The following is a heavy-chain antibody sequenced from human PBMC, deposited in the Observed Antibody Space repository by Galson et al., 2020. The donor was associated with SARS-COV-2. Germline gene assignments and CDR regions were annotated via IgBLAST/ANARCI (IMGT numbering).Heavy chain of an antibody. V-gene: IGHV3-30*18. J-gene: IGHJ6*02. CDR3: AKEGTFCNGGSCFNSDFFYGPDV. CDR2: IPYDGSHK. Sequence: GGSLRLSCAASGFAFSSYSMHWVRQAPGKGLEWVALIPYDGSHKHYPDFLKGRFTISREKSKNTLYLEMNSLTADDTAIYYCAKEGTFCNGGSCFNSDFFYGPDVWGQGTTVTVSS. CDR1: GFAFSSYS. D-gene: IGHD3-16*01.